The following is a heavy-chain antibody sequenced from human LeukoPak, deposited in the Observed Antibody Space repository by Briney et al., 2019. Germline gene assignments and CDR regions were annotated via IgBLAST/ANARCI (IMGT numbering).Heavy chain of an antibody. CDR3: ARHHDGGPKLRLDF. D-gene: IGHD2-15*01. J-gene: IGHJ4*02. Sequence: SQTLSLACRVSGASVSNYYWSWIRQSPGKLLEWIGFFHYSGSTNYNPSLNSRVTTSIDTSMNQLSLTLVSVTAADTAVYFCARHHDGGPKLRLDFWGLGVLVTVSS. CDR2: FHYSGST. CDR1: GASVSNYY. V-gene: IGHV4-59*08.